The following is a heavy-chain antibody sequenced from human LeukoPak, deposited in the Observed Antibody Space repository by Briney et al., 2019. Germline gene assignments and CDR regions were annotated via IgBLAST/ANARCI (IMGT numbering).Heavy chain of an antibody. D-gene: IGHD3-22*01. J-gene: IGHJ4*02. V-gene: IGHV4-39*07. CDR1: GGSISSSSYY. Sequence: PSETLSLTCTVSGGSISSSSYYWGWIRQPPGKGLEWIGSIYYSGSTYYNPSLKSRVTISVDTSKNQFSLKLSSVTAADTAVYYCARERKIPRHYYDSSGYYTFDYWGQGTLVTVSS. CDR3: ARERKIPRHYYDSSGYYTFDY. CDR2: IYYSGST.